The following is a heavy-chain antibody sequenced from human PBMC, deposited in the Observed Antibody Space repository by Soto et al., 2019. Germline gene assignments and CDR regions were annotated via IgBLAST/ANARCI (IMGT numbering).Heavy chain of an antibody. CDR2: MNVGTGGT. CDR3: ARDGNFAFRGYSFGFDF. D-gene: IGHD5-18*01. Sequence: GASVKVSCKASGYRFTTHYIHWVRQAPGQGLEWMGRMNVGTGGTTYAQKFQGRVTMTRDTSISTAYMEVSSLKSDDTAIYYCARDGNFAFRGYSFGFDFWGQGTLVTVSS. J-gene: IGHJ4*02. V-gene: IGHV1-2*06. CDR1: GYRFTTHY.